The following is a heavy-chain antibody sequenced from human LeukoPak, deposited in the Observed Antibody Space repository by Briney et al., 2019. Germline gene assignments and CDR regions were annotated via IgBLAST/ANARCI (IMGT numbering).Heavy chain of an antibody. V-gene: IGHV3-30*01. D-gene: IGHD6-19*01. J-gene: IGHJ4*02. CDR1: GFTFSTYA. CDR2: ISYDPNDK. Sequence: PGGSLRLSCAASGFTFSTYAIHWVRQAPGKGLEWVALISYDPNDKYYADSVKGRFTFSRDNSKNTLYLQMNSLRPEDTAVYYCARHVSQWLGRFDYWGQGTLVTVSS. CDR3: ARHVSQWLGRFDY.